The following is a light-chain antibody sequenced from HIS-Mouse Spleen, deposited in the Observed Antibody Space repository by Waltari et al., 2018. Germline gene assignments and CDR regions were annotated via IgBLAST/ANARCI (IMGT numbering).Light chain of an antibody. J-gene: IGLJ3*02. CDR3: SSYTSSSTWV. Sequence: QSALTQPASVSGSPGQSITISCTGTSSDVGGYNYVSWYQQHPGKAPKLMLYDVSNRPAGVSNRCSGSKSGNTASLTISGLQAEDEADYYCSSYTSSSTWVFGGGTKLTVL. V-gene: IGLV2-14*03. CDR1: SSDVGGYNY. CDR2: DVS.